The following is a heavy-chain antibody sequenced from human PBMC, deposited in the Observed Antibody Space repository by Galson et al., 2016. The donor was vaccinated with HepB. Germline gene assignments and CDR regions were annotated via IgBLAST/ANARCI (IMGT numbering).Heavy chain of an antibody. CDR1: GYIFNTYT. CDR2: INAGNGKT. Sequence: SVKVSCKASGYIFNTYTIHWMRQAPGQRLEWMGWINAGNGKTKYSQKFQGRVIITRDPSASTVYMDLSSLRSEDTAVYYCARSRKNYYDNRDLNRFDPWGQGTLVTVSS. D-gene: IGHD3-22*01. CDR3: ARSRKNYYDNRDLNRFDP. V-gene: IGHV1-3*01. J-gene: IGHJ5*02.